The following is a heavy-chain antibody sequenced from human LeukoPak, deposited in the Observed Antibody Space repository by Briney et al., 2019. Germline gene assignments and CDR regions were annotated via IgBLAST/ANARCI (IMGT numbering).Heavy chain of an antibody. CDR1: GYSFTNYW. CDR3: ARQYCSSTSCYNAADY. D-gene: IGHD2-2*02. J-gene: IGHJ4*02. Sequence: GESLKISCKGSGYSFTNYWIGWERQMPGKGLEWMGIIYPGASDTRYSPSFQGQVTISADKSISTAYLQWSSLKASDTAVYYCARQYCSSTSCYNAADYWGQGTLVTVSS. CDR2: IYPGASDT. V-gene: IGHV5-51*01.